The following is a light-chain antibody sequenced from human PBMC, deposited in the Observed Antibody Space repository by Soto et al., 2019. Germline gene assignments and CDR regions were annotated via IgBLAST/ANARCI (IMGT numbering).Light chain of an antibody. CDR2: GAY. J-gene: IGKJ5*01. CDR3: QKYNSGLIT. V-gene: IGKV1-27*01. CDR1: QVIANY. Sequence: ILLTQSPSSLSASVGDRVTITCRASQVIANYLAWYQQKPGKVPKLLIYGAYTLQSGVPSRFSGSGSGTDFTLTISSLQPEDVAIYYCQKYNSGLITFGQGTRLEIK.